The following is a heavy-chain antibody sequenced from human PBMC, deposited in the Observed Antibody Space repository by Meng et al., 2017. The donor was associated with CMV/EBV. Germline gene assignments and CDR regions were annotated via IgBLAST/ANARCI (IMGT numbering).Heavy chain of an antibody. Sequence: SLKISCAVSGFSFDDYAMHWVRQAPGKGLEWVSGLTWNSGAIAYADSVKGRFFISRDNANNSLYLRMNSLRAEDTAMYYCAKDIVKLEQQLDYDGFDIWGQGTMVTVSS. J-gene: IGHJ3*02. CDR1: GFSFDDYA. V-gene: IGHV3-9*01. CDR3: AKDIVKLEQQLDYDGFDI. CDR2: LTWNSGAI. D-gene: IGHD6-13*01.